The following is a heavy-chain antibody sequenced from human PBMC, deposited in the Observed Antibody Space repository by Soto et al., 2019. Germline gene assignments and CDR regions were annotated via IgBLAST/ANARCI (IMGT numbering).Heavy chain of an antibody. J-gene: IGHJ4*02. CDR3: ARTVGAAYYFDF. D-gene: IGHD1-26*01. Sequence: QVQLQESGPGLVKPSETLSLTCTVSGDSMTKYYWSWIRQPAGKGLEWIWRIYTSGSTNYNPSLKSRVTMYIHTSNTHFPLNLKSVTAADTAMYDCARTVGAAYYFDFWGQGALVTVSS. CDR2: IYTSGST. V-gene: IGHV4-4*07. CDR1: GDSMTKYY.